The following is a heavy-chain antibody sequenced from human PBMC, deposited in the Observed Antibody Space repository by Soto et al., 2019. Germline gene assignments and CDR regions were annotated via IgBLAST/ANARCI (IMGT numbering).Heavy chain of an antibody. Sequence: WGSLRLSCAASGFTFSSYAMIWVRQAPGKGLEWVSSISGSGGSTNYADSVKGRFTISRDLSKNTLYLQMNSLRAEDTAVYYCAKDRERSPHDSWGQGILVTVSS. CDR1: GFTFSSYA. CDR2: ISGSGGST. CDR3: AKDRERSPHDS. D-gene: IGHD1-1*01. V-gene: IGHV3-23*01. J-gene: IGHJ4*02.